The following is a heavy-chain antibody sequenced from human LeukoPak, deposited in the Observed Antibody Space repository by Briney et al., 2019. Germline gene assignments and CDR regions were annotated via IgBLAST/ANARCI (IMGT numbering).Heavy chain of an antibody. J-gene: IGHJ4*02. CDR1: GFTFSNYN. CDR3: ATSSATGNQ. V-gene: IGHV3-21*01. Sequence: GGSLRLSCAASGFTFSNYNMNWVRHAPGRGLEWFSSISSSSYIYYAGSVKGRFTISRDNAKNSLYLQINSLRAEDTAVYYCATSSATGNQWGQGTLVTVSS. CDR2: ISSSSYI. D-gene: IGHD6-13*01.